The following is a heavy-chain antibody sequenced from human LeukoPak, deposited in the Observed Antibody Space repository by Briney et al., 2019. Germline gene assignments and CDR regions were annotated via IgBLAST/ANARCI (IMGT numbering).Heavy chain of an antibody. V-gene: IGHV3-11*06. CDR2: ISSSSYT. CDR3: ARVLGYCSSTSCYSWFDP. CDR1: GFTFSDYY. Sequence: GGSLRLSCAASGFTFSDYYMSWIRQAPGKGLEWVSYISSSSYTNYADSVKGRFTISRDNAKNSLYLQMNSLRAEDTAVYYCARVLGYCSSTSCYSWFDPWGQGTLVTVSS. D-gene: IGHD2-2*01. J-gene: IGHJ5*02.